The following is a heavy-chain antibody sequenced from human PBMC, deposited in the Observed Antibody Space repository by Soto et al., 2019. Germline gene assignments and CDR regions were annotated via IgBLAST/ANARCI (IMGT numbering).Heavy chain of an antibody. V-gene: IGHV3-23*01. CDR1: GFTFGSYA. D-gene: IGHD3-9*01. CDR3: AKVDRAFDFFEY. Sequence: EVQLLEYGGGLVQPGGSLRLSCAASGFTFGSYAMSWIRQAPGKGLEWVSVITGRGPTTYYGDSVKGRFTVSRDNSKNTLYLQMNSLRVDDTAVYYCAKVDRAFDFFEYWGQGTLLTVSS. J-gene: IGHJ4*02. CDR2: ITGRGPTT.